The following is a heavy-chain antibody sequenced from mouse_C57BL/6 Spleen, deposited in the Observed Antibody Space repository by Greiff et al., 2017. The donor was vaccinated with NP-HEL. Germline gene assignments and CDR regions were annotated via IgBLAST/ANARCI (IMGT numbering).Heavy chain of an antibody. D-gene: IGHD4-1*01. V-gene: IGHV10-1*01. J-gene: IGHJ3*01. CDR1: GFSFNTYA. CDR2: IRSKSNNYAT. Sequence: EVHLVESGGGLVQPKGSLKLSCAASGFSFNTYAMNWVRQAPGKGLEWVARIRSKSNNYATYYADSVKDRFTISRDDSESMLYLQMNNLKTEDTAMYYCVRETSLGRVFAYWGQGTLVTVSA. CDR3: VRETSLGRVFAY.